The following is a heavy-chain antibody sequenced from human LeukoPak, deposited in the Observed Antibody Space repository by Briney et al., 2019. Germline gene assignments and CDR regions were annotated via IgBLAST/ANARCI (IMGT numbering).Heavy chain of an antibody. Sequence: PGGSLRLSCAASGFTFSSYAMSWVRQAPEKGLEWVSSISGSDYRTDYADTVKGRFTISRDNSKNTLDLQMNSLRAEDTAVYYCARGLTLLAAPDDAFDIWGQGTMVTVSS. CDR1: GFTFSSYA. CDR2: ISGSDYRT. CDR3: ARGLTLLAAPDDAFDI. V-gene: IGHV3-23*01. D-gene: IGHD3-16*01. J-gene: IGHJ3*02.